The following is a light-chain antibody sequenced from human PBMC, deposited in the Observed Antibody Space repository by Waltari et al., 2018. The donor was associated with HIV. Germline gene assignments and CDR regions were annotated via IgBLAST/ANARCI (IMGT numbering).Light chain of an antibody. Sequence: QSALTQPASVSGSPGQSITISCTGTSRDVGTYNLVSWYQQRPGKAPKLIISEVSQRPAGVSNHFSGSKSANTASLAITGLLAEDEADYYCQSYDSSLSVWVFGGGTKLTVL. CDR1: SRDVGTYNL. CDR3: QSYDSSLSVWV. CDR2: EVS. J-gene: IGLJ3*02. V-gene: IGLV2-14*02.